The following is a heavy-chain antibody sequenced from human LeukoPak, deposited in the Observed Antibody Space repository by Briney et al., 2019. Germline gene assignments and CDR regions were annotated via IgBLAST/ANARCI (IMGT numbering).Heavy chain of an antibody. CDR3: ARLLTYSSSRAAFDI. CDR1: GYTFTSYG. J-gene: IGHJ3*02. V-gene: IGHV1-18*04. CDR2: ISAYNGNT. Sequence: EASVKVSCKASGYTFTSYGISWVRQAPGQGLEWMGWISAYNGNTNYAQKLQGRVTMTTDTSTSTAYMELRSLRSDDTAVYYCARLLTYSSSRAAFDIWGQGTMVTVSS. D-gene: IGHD6-13*01.